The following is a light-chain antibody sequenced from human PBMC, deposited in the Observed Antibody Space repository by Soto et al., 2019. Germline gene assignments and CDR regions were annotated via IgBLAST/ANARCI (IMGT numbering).Light chain of an antibody. CDR3: QQRSNWPRT. CDR1: QSVSNY. Sequence: EIVLTQSPATLSLSPGERATLSRRASQSVSNYLAWYQQRPGQAPRLLIYDAYNRATDIPARFSGSGSGTDFTLTIISLEPEDFAVYYCQQRSNWPRTFGQGTEVEIK. V-gene: IGKV3-11*01. CDR2: DAY. J-gene: IGKJ1*01.